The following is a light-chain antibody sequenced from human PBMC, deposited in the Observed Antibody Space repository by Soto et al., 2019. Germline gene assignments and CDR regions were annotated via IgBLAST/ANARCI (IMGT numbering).Light chain of an antibody. Sequence: PSSLSASVGDRVTVPCRPSQHIRTSSNWYQRKAGRAPDLLIYSASNLESGVPSRFSASGSGTEFTLTISSLHPDDFATYYCQEYNNYWTFGQGTKVDIK. V-gene: IGKV1-5*01. CDR2: SAS. CDR3: QEYNNYWT. J-gene: IGKJ1*01. CDR1: QHIRTS.